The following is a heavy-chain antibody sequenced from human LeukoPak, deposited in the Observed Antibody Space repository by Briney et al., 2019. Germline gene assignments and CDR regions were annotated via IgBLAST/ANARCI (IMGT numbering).Heavy chain of an antibody. J-gene: IGHJ4*02. CDR3: AKLGMYSGTSY. Sequence: TGGSLRLSCAASGFTFSTYAMSWVRQDPGKGLEWVSRISGSGESIYYADSVKGRFTISRDNSKNMLYLQMNSLRAEDTAVYYCAKLGMYSGTSYWGQGTLVTVSS. V-gene: IGHV3-23*01. CDR1: GFTFSTYA. D-gene: IGHD1-26*01. CDR2: ISGSGESI.